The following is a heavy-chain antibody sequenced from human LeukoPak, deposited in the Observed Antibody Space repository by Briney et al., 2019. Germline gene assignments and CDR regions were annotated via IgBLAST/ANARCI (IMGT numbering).Heavy chain of an antibody. CDR3: ARDGRVLRFLEWPQFDY. V-gene: IGHV1-2*02. Sequence: ASVKVSCKGSGYPFTKSGIAWVRQAPGQGLEWMGWINPNSGGTNYAQKFQGRVTMTRDTSISTAYMELSRLRSDDTAVYYCARDGRVLRFLEWPQFDYWGQGTLVTVSS. D-gene: IGHD3-3*01. J-gene: IGHJ4*02. CDR1: GYPFTKSG. CDR2: INPNSGGT.